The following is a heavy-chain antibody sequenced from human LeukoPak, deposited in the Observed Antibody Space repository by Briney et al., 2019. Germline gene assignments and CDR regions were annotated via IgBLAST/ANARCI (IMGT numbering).Heavy chain of an antibody. D-gene: IGHD3-10*01. Sequence: PGGSLRLSCAASGFTVSSNYMSWVRQAPGKGLEWVSVIYSGGSTYYADSVKGRFTISRDNSKNTLYLQMNSLRAEDTAVYYCARERSGGYFDYWGQGTLVTVSS. J-gene: IGHJ4*02. CDR3: ARERSGGYFDY. CDR2: IYSGGST. V-gene: IGHV3-53*01. CDR1: GFTVSSNY.